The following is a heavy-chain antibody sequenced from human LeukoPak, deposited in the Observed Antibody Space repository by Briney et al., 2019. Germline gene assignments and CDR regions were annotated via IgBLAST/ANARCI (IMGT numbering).Heavy chain of an antibody. CDR3: ARGGQGDGYSADEAFDI. D-gene: IGHD5-18*01. CDR1: GDSISSDSS. V-gene: IGHV6-1*01. Sequence: SQTLSLTCAIFGDSISSDSSWNWLRQSPSRGLEWLGRTYYRSKWYNDYVVSVKSRVNINPDTSSNQFSLQLNAVTPEDTAVYYCARGGQGDGYSADEAFDIWGQGTMVTVS. J-gene: IGHJ3*02. CDR2: TYYRSKWYN.